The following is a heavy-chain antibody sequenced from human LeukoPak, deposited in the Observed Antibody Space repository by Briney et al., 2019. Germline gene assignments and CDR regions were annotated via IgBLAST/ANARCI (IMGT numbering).Heavy chain of an antibody. Sequence: GASVKVSCKASGYTFTSYAMHWVRQAPGQRLEWMGWINAGNGNTKYSQKFQGRVTITRDTSASTAYMELRSLRSDDTAVYYCARVATIFGVVTPEDYWGQGTLVTVSS. CDR3: ARVATIFGVVTPEDY. D-gene: IGHD3-3*01. V-gene: IGHV1-3*01. CDR1: GYTFTSYA. CDR2: INAGNGNT. J-gene: IGHJ4*02.